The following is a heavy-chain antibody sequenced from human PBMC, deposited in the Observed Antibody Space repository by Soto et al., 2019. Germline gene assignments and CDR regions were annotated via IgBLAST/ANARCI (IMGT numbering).Heavy chain of an antibody. J-gene: IGHJ4*02. CDR3: ATQYAYGDSTWPFDY. Sequence: GGSLRLSCAASGFTFSSYAMHWVRQAPGKGLEWVAVISYDGSNKYYADSVKGRFTISRDNSKNTLYLQMNSLRAEDTAVYYCATQYAYGDSTWPFDYWGQGTLVTAPQ. CDR1: GFTFSSYA. V-gene: IGHV3-30-3*01. CDR2: ISYDGSNK. D-gene: IGHD4-17*01.